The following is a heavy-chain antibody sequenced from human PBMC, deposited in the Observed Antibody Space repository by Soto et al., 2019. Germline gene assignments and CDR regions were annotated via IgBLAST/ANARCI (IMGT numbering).Heavy chain of an antibody. Sequence: GESLKISCKGSGYSFTSYWIGWVRQMPGKGLEWMGIIYPGDSDTRYSPSFQGQVTISADKSISTAYLQWSSLKASDTAMYYCARQSQDYYYYYGMDVWGQGTTVTVSS. V-gene: IGHV5-51*01. J-gene: IGHJ6*02. CDR2: IYPGDSDT. CDR3: ARQSQDYYYYYGMDV. CDR1: GYSFTSYW.